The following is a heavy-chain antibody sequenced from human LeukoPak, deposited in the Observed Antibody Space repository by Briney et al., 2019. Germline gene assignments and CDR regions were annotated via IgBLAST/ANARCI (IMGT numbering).Heavy chain of an antibody. CDR1: GYTFTDYY. Sequence: ATVKISCKASGYTFTDYYMHWVQQAPGKGLEWMGRVDPEDGETIYAEKFQGRVTITADTSTDTAYMELSSLRSEDTAVYYCATSYGGNGGNFDYWGQGTLVTVSS. J-gene: IGHJ4*02. CDR2: VDPEDGET. V-gene: IGHV1-69-2*01. D-gene: IGHD4-23*01. CDR3: ATSYGGNGGNFDY.